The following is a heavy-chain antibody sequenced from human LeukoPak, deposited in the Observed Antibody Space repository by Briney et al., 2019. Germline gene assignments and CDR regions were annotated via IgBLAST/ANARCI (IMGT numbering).Heavy chain of an antibody. D-gene: IGHD3-10*01. V-gene: IGHV4-34*01. Sequence: SETLSLTCAVSGGSISSGGYSWSWIRQPPGKGLEWIGEINHSGSTNYNPSLKSRVTISVDTSKNQFSLKLSSVTAADTAVYYCARQARRYYGSRINFDYWGQGTLVTVSS. CDR2: INHSGST. CDR1: GGSISSGGYS. J-gene: IGHJ4*02. CDR3: ARQARRYYGSRINFDY.